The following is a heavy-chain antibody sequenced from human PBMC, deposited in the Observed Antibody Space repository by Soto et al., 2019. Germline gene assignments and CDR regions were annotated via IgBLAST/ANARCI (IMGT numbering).Heavy chain of an antibody. CDR3: VRSVAVPAAPDY. CDR1: GYTFTSFG. Sequence: ASVKVSCKASGYTFTSFGLSWVRQAPGQGLEWMGWINAGNGNTKYSQKFQGRVTITRDTSASTAYMELSSLSSEDTAVYYCVRSVAVPAAPDYWGQGTLVTVSS. V-gene: IGHV1-3*01. J-gene: IGHJ4*02. D-gene: IGHD2-2*01. CDR2: INAGNGNT.